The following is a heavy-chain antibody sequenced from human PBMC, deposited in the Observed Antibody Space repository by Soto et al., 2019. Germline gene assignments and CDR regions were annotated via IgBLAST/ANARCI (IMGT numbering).Heavy chain of an antibody. CDR1: GGSINAFF. CDR3: ATQTGLYYYGMDV. V-gene: IGHV4-59*01. J-gene: IGHJ6*02. Sequence: LSLTCTVSGGSINAFFWSWVRQPPGKGLESIGYIFYSGSTNYNPSLKSRVTISLDTSKTQFSLNLTSVTAADTAVYYCATQTGLYYYGMDVWGQGTTVTVSS. CDR2: IFYSGST.